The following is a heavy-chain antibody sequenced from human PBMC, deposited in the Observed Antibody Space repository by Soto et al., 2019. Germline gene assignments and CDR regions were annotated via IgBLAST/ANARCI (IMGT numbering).Heavy chain of an antibody. Sequence: PSETLSLTCTVSGGSISNYYWSWIRQPPGRGLEWIGHIFYSGSTNYNPALKSRVTISVDTSKSQFSLKLSSVTAADTAVYYCAKDSGYNXGYFRWFDPWGQGTLVTSPQ. CDR2: IFYSGST. CDR3: AKDSGYNXGYFRWFDP. D-gene: IGHD5-18*01. V-gene: IGHV4-59*01. CDR1: GGSISNYY. J-gene: IGHJ5*02.